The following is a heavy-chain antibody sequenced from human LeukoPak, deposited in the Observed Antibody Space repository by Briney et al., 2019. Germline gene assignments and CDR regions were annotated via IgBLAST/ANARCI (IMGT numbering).Heavy chain of an antibody. D-gene: IGHD4-23*01. CDR2: VSGSGSTT. V-gene: IGHV3-23*01. J-gene: IGHJ4*02. Sequence: GGSLRLSCAASGFTFDDYTMHWVRQAPGKGLEWVSAVSGSGSTTYYARSVKGRFTVSRDNSKNTPYLQMNSLRVDATAVYYCAKSLDYGGNRARLDFWGQGTLVTVSS. CDR3: AKSLDYGGNRARLDF. CDR1: GFTFDDYT.